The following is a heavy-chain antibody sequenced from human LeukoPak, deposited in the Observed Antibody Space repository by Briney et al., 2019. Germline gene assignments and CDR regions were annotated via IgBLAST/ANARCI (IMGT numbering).Heavy chain of an antibody. V-gene: IGHV4-59*08. D-gene: IGHD1-26*01. Sequence: SETLSLTCTVSGGSISRYYWSWLRQPPGKGLEWIGYISYSGSTNYNPSLKSRVTISVDTSKNQFSLNLNSVTATDTAVYYCARHSGSYYDNYDYWGQGTLITVSS. J-gene: IGHJ4*02. CDR2: ISYSGST. CDR1: GGSISRYY. CDR3: ARHSGSYYDNYDY.